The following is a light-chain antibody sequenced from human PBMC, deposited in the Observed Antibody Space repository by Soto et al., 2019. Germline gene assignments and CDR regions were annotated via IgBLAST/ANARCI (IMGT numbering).Light chain of an antibody. Sequence: QSALTPPASVSGSPGQSITISCTGTSSDVGGYNYVSWYQQHPGKAPKLMLYEVSNRPSGGSNRFSGSKSGNTASLTIAGLQAEDEADYYCSSYTTSSTLNVVFGGGTKVTVL. J-gene: IGLJ2*01. V-gene: IGLV2-14*01. CDR1: SSDVGGYNY. CDR3: SSYTTSSTLNVV. CDR2: EVS.